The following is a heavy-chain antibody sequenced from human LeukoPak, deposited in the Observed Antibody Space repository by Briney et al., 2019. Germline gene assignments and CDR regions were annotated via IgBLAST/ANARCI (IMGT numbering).Heavy chain of an antibody. CDR3: AKQGGVRAAPRSTSYFDY. J-gene: IGHJ4*02. D-gene: IGHD1-26*01. V-gene: IGHV3-23*01. CDR2: LNGGGSST. CDR1: GFTFGSYA. Sequence: GGSLRLSCAASGFTFGSYAMSWVRQAPGKGLEWVSSLNGGGSSTYYADSVRGRFTISRDNSKNTLYLQMNSLRAEGTAVYYCAKQGGVRAAPRSTSYFDYWGQGTLVTVSS.